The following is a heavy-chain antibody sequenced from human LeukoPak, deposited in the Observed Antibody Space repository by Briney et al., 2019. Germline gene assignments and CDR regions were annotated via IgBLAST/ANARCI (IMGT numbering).Heavy chain of an antibody. V-gene: IGHV4-34*01. J-gene: IGHJ4*02. D-gene: IGHD2-15*01. CDR1: GVSFSGYY. CDR3: ARGAGNCSGGSCYDY. Sequence: SETLSLTCAVCGVSFSGYYWSWIRQPPGKGLEWIGEINHSGSTNYNPSLKSRVTISVDTSKNQFSLKLSSVTAADTAVYYCARGAGNCSGGSCYDYWGQGTLVTVSS. CDR2: INHSGST.